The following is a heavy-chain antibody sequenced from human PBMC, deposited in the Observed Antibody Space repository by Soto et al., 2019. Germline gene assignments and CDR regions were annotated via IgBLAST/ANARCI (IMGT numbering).Heavy chain of an antibody. CDR3: ARDIYRGRNPYYYYYYMDV. D-gene: IGHD5-12*01. CDR1: GGSISSGGYY. CDR2: IYYRWSN. Sequence: QVHLQESGPGLVKPSQTLSLTCTVSGGSISSGGYYWSWIRQHPGKGLEWIGYIYYRWSNYYNTSLKGLVTRSVDTSKNKSSLKLCSVTDGDTAVYYGARDIYRGRNPYYYYYYMDVWGKGTTVTVSS. J-gene: IGHJ6*03. V-gene: IGHV4-31*01.